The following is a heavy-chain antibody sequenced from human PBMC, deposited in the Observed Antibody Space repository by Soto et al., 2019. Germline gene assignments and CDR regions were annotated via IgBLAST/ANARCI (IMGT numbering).Heavy chain of an antibody. CDR2: ISSSGSGT. CDR1: GFTFTSYV. Sequence: WSLRLSCAASGFTFTSYVMYWVRQAPGKGLEFVSSISSSGSGTYYADSVQGRFITARDNSKNTLYLQMNSLTAEDTAVYYCAKGRSGGSLDWLDPWGQGTLVTVSS. CDR3: AKGRSGGSLDWLDP. V-gene: IGHV3-23*01. J-gene: IGHJ5*02. D-gene: IGHD2-15*01.